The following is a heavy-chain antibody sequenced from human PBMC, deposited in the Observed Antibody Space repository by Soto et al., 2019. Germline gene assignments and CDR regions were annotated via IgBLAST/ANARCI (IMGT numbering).Heavy chain of an antibody. CDR3: ARDSGGRRDAFDI. CDR1: GFTFSTYS. J-gene: IGHJ3*02. V-gene: IGHV3-21*01. D-gene: IGHD3-10*01. CDR2: ITSISSYI. Sequence: GGSLRLSCAASGFTFSTYSMNWVRQAPGKGLEWVSSITSISSYIYYADSVKGRFTISRDNAKNSLYLQMDSLRAEDTAVYYCARDSGGRRDAFDIWGQGTMVTVSS.